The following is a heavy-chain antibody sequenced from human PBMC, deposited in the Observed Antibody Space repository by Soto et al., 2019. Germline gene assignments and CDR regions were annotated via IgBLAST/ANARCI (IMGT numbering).Heavy chain of an antibody. CDR3: ALSHTVTTDY. CDR2: IHSAGNSP. J-gene: IGHJ4*02. CDR1: GLTFSSYW. Sequence: EVQLVESGGGLVQPGGSLRLSCAASGLTFSSYWMHWVRQAPGKGLVCVSRIHSAGNSPTYADSVKGRFTISRDNAKNTLYLQMNSLRADDTAVYYCALSHTVTTDYWGQGTLVTVSS. V-gene: IGHV3-74*01. D-gene: IGHD4-17*01.